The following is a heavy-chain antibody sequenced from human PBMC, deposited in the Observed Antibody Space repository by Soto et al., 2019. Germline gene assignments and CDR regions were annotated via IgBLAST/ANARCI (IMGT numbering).Heavy chain of an antibody. J-gene: IGHJ6*02. CDR2: ISYDGSNK. Sequence: PGGSLRLSCAASGFTFSSYAMHWVRQAPGKXLEWVAVISYDGSNKYYVDSVKGRFTISRDNSKNTLYLQMNSLRAEDTAVYYCARATTYYYASGRDYYGMDVWGQGTTVTVSS. D-gene: IGHD3-10*01. V-gene: IGHV3-30-3*01. CDR3: ARATTYYYASGRDYYGMDV. CDR1: GFTFSSYA.